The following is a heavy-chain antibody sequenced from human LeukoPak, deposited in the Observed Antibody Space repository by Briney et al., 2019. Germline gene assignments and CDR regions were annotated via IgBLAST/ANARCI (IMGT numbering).Heavy chain of an antibody. J-gene: IGHJ3*02. CDR3: ARGRDGYPLSGAFDI. D-gene: IGHD5-24*01. Sequence: SETLSLTCAVYGGSFSGYYWSWIRQPPGKGLEWIGEINHSGSTNYNPSLKSRVTISVDTSKNQFSLKLSSVTAADTAVYYCARGRDGYPLSGAFDIWGQGTMVTVSS. CDR1: GGSFSGYY. V-gene: IGHV4-34*01. CDR2: INHSGST.